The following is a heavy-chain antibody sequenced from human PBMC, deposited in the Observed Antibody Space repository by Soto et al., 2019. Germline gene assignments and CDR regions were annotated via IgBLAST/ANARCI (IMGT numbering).Heavy chain of an antibody. CDR2: IIPILGIA. CDR3: ARGGEAGRYEGKIRDYFDY. D-gene: IGHD3-16*01. V-gene: IGHV1-69*02. Sequence: QVQLVQSGAEVKKPGSSVKVSCKASGGTFSSYTISWVRQAPGQGLEWMGRIIPILGIANYAQKFQGRVTITADKSARTAPTELSSLVSDDTAVYYCARGGEAGRYEGKIRDYFDYCGQGTLVTVSA. CDR1: GGTFSSYT. J-gene: IGHJ4*02.